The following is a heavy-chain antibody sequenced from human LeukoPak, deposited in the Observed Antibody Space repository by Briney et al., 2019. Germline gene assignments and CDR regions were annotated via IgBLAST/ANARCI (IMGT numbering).Heavy chain of an antibody. CDR1: GFTFSSYG. CDR2: IRYDGSNK. Sequence: GGSLRLSCAASGFTFSSYGMHWVRQAPGKGLEWVAFIRYDGSNKYYADSVKGRFTISRDNSKNTLYLQMNSLRAEDTAVYYCAKGPMVRGVIITGAEYFQHWGQGTLVTVSS. D-gene: IGHD3-10*01. J-gene: IGHJ1*01. CDR3: AKGPMVRGVIITGAEYFQH. V-gene: IGHV3-30*02.